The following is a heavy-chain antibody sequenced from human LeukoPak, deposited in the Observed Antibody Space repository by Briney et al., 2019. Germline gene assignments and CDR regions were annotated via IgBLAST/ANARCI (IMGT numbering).Heavy chain of an antibody. CDR1: GYTFTSYD. Sequence: ASVKVSCKASGYTFTSYDIIWVRQASGQGLEWMGWMNPNSGHTGYAQKFQGRVTMTRSASISTAYMELTSLTSEDSAVYYCARSIVGVRKRNDYWGQGTLVTVSS. V-gene: IGHV1-8*01. CDR3: ARSIVGVRKRNDY. D-gene: IGHD1-26*01. CDR2: MNPNSGHT. J-gene: IGHJ4*02.